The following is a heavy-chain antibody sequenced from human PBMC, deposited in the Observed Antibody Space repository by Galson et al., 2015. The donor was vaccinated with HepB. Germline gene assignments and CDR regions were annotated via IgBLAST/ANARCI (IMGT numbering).Heavy chain of an antibody. J-gene: IGHJ6*03. CDR2: IIPMFGAA. Sequence: QGLEWMGGIIPMFGAATYAQKFQGRVTISADKSTTTAYLEFSSLRSEDTAVYYCATSAGHSTDPYYMNFWGEGTTVTV. D-gene: IGHD5-18*01. CDR3: ATSAGHSTDPYYMNF. V-gene: IGHV1-69*06.